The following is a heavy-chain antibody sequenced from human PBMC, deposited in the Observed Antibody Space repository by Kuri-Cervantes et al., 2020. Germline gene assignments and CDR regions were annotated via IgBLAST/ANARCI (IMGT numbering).Heavy chain of an antibody. CDR2: IYPGDSDT. V-gene: IGHV5-51*01. CDR1: GFTFSSSW. J-gene: IGHJ6*03. CDR3: ARRNTVVRGVITYMDV. D-gene: IGHD3-10*01. Sequence: GESLKISCAVSGFTFSSSWMTWVRQAPGKGLEWMGIIYPGDSDTGCSPSFQGQVTISADKSISAAYLQWSSLKASDTAMYYCARRNTVVRGVITYMDVWGKGTTVTVSS.